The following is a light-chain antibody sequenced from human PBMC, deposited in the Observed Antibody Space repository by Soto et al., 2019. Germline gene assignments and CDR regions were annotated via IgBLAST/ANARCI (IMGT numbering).Light chain of an antibody. V-gene: IGKV3-15*01. Sequence: EIVMTQSPATLSVSPGERATLSCRASQSVSSNLAWYQQPPGQAPRLLIYGASTRATGIPARFSGSGSGTEFTLTISSLQSEDFAVYYCQQSNNWPLTFGQGTRLEIK. CDR3: QQSNNWPLT. J-gene: IGKJ5*01. CDR2: GAS. CDR1: QSVSSN.